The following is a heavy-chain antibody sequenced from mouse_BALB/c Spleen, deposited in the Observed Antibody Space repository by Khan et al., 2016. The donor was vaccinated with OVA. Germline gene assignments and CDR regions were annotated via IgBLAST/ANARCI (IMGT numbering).Heavy chain of an antibody. CDR1: GFSFSSYS. J-gene: IGHJ2*01. CDR3: ASPLYYYGSSYVDY. D-gene: IGHD1-1*01. CDR2: ISSGGDYT. V-gene: IGHV5-6*01. Sequence: EVELVESGGDLVKPGGSLKLSCAASGFSFSSYSMSWVRQTPDKRLEWVATISSGGDYTYYPDIVKGRFTISRDNARNILYLQMSSLRSEDTAMYYCASPLYYYGSSYVDYWGQGTTPTVSS.